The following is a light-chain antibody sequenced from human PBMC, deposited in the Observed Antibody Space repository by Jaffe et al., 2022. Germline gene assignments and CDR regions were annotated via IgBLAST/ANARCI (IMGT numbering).Light chain of an antibody. CDR1: SSNIGSNS. J-gene: IGLJ3*02. V-gene: IGLV1-47*01. CDR2: RNN. Sequence: QSVLTQPPSASGTPGQRVTISCSGSSSNIGSNSVYWYQQLPGTAPKLLIYRNNQRPSGVPDRFSGSKSGTSASLAISGLRSEDEADYYCAAWDESLSAWVFGGGTKLTVL. CDR3: AAWDESLSAWV.